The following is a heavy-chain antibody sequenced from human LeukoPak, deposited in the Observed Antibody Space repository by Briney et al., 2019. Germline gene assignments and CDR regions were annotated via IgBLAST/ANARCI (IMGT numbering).Heavy chain of an antibody. V-gene: IGHV3-9*03. CDR3: ATFDY. CDR1: GFTFDDYS. J-gene: IGHJ4*02. CDR2: ISWISGSI. Sequence: PGRSLRLSCAAYGFTFDDYSMHWVRQAPGKGLEWVAGISWISGSIGYADFVKGRFTISIDNAKNSLFLQMNSLRAEDMALYYSATFDYWRQGTLAAVSS.